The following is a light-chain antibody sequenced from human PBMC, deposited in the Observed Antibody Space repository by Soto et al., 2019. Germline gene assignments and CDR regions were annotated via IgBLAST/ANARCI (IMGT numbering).Light chain of an antibody. Sequence: QSVLAQPPSASGTPGQRVTISCSGSSSNIGSNTVNWYRQLPGTAPKVLIYTNSQRPSGVPDRFSGSKSGTSASLAISGLQSDDEADYYCAAWDDSLNGRVFGGGTKLNVL. CDR3: AAWDDSLNGRV. V-gene: IGLV1-44*01. CDR1: SSNIGSNT. CDR2: TNS. J-gene: IGLJ2*01.